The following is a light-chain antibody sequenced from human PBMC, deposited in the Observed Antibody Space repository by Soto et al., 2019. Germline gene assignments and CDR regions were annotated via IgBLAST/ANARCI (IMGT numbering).Light chain of an antibody. CDR2: AAS. Sequence: IPMTQSPSTLFESXGAKDTINSRTRKRIRSFLARYQQKPGKAPKLXXYAASSLQGGGPSRFSGSGSVTDFTRTISSLQPEDFATYYGQQSYSTPRTFGQGTKVDIK. J-gene: IGKJ1*01. V-gene: IGKV1-39*01. CDR3: QQSYSTPRT. CDR1: KRIRSF.